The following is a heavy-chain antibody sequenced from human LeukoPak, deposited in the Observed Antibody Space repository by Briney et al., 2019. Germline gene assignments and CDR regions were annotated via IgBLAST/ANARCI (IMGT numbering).Heavy chain of an antibody. CDR3: ARDGVATMDDAFDI. V-gene: IGHV4-4*02. D-gene: IGHD5-12*01. J-gene: IGHJ3*02. CDR2: IYYSGST. CDR1: GGSISSSNW. Sequence: SETLSLICTVSGGSISSSNWWSWVRQPPGKGLEWIGSIYYSGSTYYNPSLKSRVTISVDTSKNQFSLKLSSVTAADTAVYYCARDGVATMDDAFDIWGQGTMVTVSS.